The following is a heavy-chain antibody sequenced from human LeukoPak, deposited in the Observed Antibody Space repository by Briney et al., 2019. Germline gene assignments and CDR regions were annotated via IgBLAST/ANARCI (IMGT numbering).Heavy chain of an antibody. Sequence: RSGGSLRLSCAASGFTFSNYDMGWVRQAPGKGLEWVSAISRSDASTYYADSVKGRFTISRDNSKNTLYLQMNSLRAEDTAVYYCAKDSCSGGSCYFGLDYWGQGTLVTVSS. V-gene: IGHV3-23*01. CDR3: AKDSCSGGSCYFGLDY. CDR2: ISRSDAST. CDR1: GFTFSNYD. J-gene: IGHJ4*02. D-gene: IGHD2-15*01.